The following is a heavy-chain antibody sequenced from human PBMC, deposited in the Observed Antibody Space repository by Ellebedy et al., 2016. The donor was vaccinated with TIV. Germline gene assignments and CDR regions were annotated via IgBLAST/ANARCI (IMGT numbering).Heavy chain of an antibody. D-gene: IGHD2-15*01. Sequence: AASVKVSCKTSGFTFTNYDINWVRQASGQGPEWMGWMNPKSGDTNYAQKFHGRVTMTIDTSTSTTYMELRSLRSDDTAVYYCARRGRYCSSGTCWFDPWGQGTLVTVSS. CDR3: ARRGRYCSSGTCWFDP. V-gene: IGHV1-8*01. J-gene: IGHJ5*02. CDR1: GFTFTNYD. CDR2: MNPKSGDT.